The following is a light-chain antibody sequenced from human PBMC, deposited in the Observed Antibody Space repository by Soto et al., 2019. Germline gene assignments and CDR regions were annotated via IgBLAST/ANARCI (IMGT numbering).Light chain of an antibody. CDR2: GAS. CDR3: QQLNSYPRT. J-gene: IGKJ1*01. V-gene: IGKV3-20*01. Sequence: EIVLTQSPGTLSLSPGERATLSCRASQSFNSIYLAWYQQKPGQAPRLLIYGASSRATGIPDRFSGGGSGTEFTLTISSLQPEDFATYYCQQLNSYPRTFGQGTKVDIK. CDR1: QSFNSIY.